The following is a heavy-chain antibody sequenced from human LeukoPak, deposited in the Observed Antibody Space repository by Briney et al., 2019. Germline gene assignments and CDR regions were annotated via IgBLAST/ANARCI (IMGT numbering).Heavy chain of an antibody. CDR1: GYTLTELS. V-gene: IGHV1-24*01. J-gene: IGHJ5*02. CDR2: FDPEDGET. D-gene: IGHD3-10*01. CDR3: ARALKGNYYSGSGTYRWFAP. Sequence: ASVKVSCKVSGYTLTELSMHWVRQAPGKGLEWMGGFDPEDGETIYAQKFQGRVTITTNTSISTAYMELSNLRSEDTAVYYCARALKGNYYSGSGTYRWFAPWGQGTLVTVSS.